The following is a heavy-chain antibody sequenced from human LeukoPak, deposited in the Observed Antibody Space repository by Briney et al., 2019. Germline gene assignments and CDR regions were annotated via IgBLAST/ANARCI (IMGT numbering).Heavy chain of an antibody. CDR2: ISAYNGNT. CDR3: ARETRIAAAGTPDY. V-gene: IGHV1-18*04. CDR1: GYAFTYYY. J-gene: IGHJ4*02. Sequence: ASVKVSCKASGYAFTYYYIHWVRQAPGQGLEWMGWISAYNGNTNYAQKLQGRVTMTTDTSTSTAYMELRSLRSDDTAVYYCARETRIAAAGTPDYWGQGTLVTVSS. D-gene: IGHD6-13*01.